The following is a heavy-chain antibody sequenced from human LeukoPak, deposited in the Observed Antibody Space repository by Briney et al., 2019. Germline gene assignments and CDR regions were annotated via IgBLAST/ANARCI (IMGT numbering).Heavy chain of an antibody. CDR2: IYHSGST. Sequence: PSETLSLTCAVSGGSISSGGYSWSWIRQPPGKGLEWIGYIYHSGSTHYNPSLKSRVTISVDRSKNQFSLKLSSVTAADTAVYYCARVGGGYYYGMDVWGQGTTVTASS. J-gene: IGHJ6*02. CDR3: ARVGGGYYYGMDV. CDR1: GGSISSGGYS. V-gene: IGHV4-30-2*01. D-gene: IGHD3-16*01.